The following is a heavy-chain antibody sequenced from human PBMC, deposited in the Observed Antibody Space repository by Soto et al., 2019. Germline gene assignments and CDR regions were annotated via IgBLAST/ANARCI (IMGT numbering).Heavy chain of an antibody. Sequence: SETLSLTCTVSGGSVSSYYWSWIRQPPGKGLEWIGYIYYSGSTNYNPSLKSRVTISVDTSKNQFSLKLSSVTAADTAVYYCASDSNYDYFDHWGQGTLVTVSS. CDR1: GGSVSSYY. J-gene: IGHJ4*02. CDR2: IYYSGST. CDR3: ASDSNYDYFDH. V-gene: IGHV4-59*08. D-gene: IGHD4-4*01.